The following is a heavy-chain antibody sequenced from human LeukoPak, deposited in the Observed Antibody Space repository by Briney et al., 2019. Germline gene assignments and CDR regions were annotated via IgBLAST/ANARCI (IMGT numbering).Heavy chain of an antibody. CDR1: GYIFTSYG. V-gene: IGHV1-18*01. CDR2: ISAYSGNT. CDR3: ARDSPIAAAWGTLGY. D-gene: IGHD6-13*01. Sequence: ASVKVSCKASGYIFTSYGINWVRQAPGQGLEWMGWISAYSGNTNYAQKFQGRVTMTTDTSTRTAYMELRSLRSDDTAVYYCARDSPIAAAWGTLGYWGQGTLVTVSS. J-gene: IGHJ4*02.